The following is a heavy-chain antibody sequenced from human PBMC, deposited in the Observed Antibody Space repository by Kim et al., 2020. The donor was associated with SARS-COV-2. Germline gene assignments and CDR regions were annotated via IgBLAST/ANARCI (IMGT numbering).Heavy chain of an antibody. Sequence: GGSLRLSCSASGFTFSSYTMYWVRQAPGKGLEYVSTITSNGGSTYYADSVKGRFTISRDNSKNTLYLQMSSLRADDTAVYFCVKAAPGYFDYWGQGTLVT. V-gene: IGHV3-64D*09. CDR1: GFTFSSYT. CDR2: ITSNGGST. J-gene: IGHJ4*02. CDR3: VKAAPGYFDY.